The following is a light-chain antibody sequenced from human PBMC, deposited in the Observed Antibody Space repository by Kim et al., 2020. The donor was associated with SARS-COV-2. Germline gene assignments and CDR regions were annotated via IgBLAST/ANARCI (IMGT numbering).Light chain of an antibody. CDR1: QDIANY. CDR3: QKYDSAPWT. J-gene: IGKJ1*01. V-gene: IGKV1-27*01. CDR2: AAS. Sequence: AAVGDGDTITCRAGQDIANYLAWYQQKPGKVPELLVYAASALKSGVPSRFSGNRSGTDFTLTISNLQPEDVATYYCQKYDSAPWTFGQGTKLEI.